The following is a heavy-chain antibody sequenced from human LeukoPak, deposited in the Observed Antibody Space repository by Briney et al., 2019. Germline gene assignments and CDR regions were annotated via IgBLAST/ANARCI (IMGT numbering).Heavy chain of an antibody. CDR3: AKDRYYEIRGWFDP. Sequence: PGGSLRLSCAASGFTFSSYGMHWVRQAPGKGLEWVAVIWYDGSNKYYADSVKGRFTISRDNSKNSLYLQMNSLRVEDTAVYYCAKDRYYEIRGWFDPWGQGTLVTVSS. CDR2: IWYDGSNK. V-gene: IGHV3-30*02. CDR1: GFTFSSYG. D-gene: IGHD3-9*01. J-gene: IGHJ5*02.